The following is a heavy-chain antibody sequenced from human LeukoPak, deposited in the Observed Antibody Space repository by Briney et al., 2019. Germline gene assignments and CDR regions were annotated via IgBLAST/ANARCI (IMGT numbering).Heavy chain of an antibody. D-gene: IGHD5-18*01. Sequence: PGGSLRLSCVVSGFTFSNYWMTWVRQAPGKGLEWVANIQQDGSEKYYVDSVKGRFTIFRDNAKNSVYLQMNSLRAEDTAVYYCARLGYSHGYGWGGGYYYYYMDVWGKGTTVTVSS. CDR3: ARLGYSHGYGWGGGYYYYYMDV. CDR1: GFTFSNYW. CDR2: IQQDGSEK. J-gene: IGHJ6*03. V-gene: IGHV3-7*01.